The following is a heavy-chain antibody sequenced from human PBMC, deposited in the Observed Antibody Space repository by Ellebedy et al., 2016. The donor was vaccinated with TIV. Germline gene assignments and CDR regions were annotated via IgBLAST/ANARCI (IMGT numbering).Heavy chain of an antibody. CDR1: GYTFTGYY. CDR3: ARAPPYDRWAENFDY. CDR2: INPNSGGT. J-gene: IGHJ4*02. Sequence: ASVKVSCXASGYTFTGYYMHWVRQAPGQGLEWMGWINPNSGGTNYAQKFQGRVTMTRDTSISTAYMELSRLRSDDTAVYYCARAPPYDRWAENFDYWGQGTLVTVSS. V-gene: IGHV1-2*02. D-gene: IGHD3-22*01.